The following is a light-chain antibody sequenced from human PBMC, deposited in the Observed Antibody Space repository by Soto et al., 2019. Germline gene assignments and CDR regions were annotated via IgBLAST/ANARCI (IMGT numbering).Light chain of an antibody. CDR3: QQYVRSQLT. CDR1: QSVSSNY. J-gene: IGKJ4*01. Sequence: EIVLTQSPGTRSLSPGERATLSCRASQSVSSNYLAWYQQKPGQAPRLLIYGASSRATGIPDRFSGSGSGTDFTLTISRLEPEDFAVYYCQQYVRSQLTFGGGTKVEIK. V-gene: IGKV3-20*01. CDR2: GAS.